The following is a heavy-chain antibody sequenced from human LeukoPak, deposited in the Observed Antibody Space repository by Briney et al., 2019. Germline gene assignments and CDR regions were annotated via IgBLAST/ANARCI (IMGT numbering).Heavy chain of an antibody. J-gene: IGHJ6*02. CDR2: INHSGST. D-gene: IGHD2-15*01. Sequence: SETLSLTCTVSGGSISSSSYYWGWIRQPPGKGLEWIGEINHSGSTNYNPSLKSRVTISVDTSKNQFSPKLSSVTAADTAVYYCARLPRVVPHYYYYYGMDVWGQGTTVTVSS. CDR3: ARLPRVVPHYYYYYGMDV. CDR1: GGSISSSSYY. V-gene: IGHV4-39*07.